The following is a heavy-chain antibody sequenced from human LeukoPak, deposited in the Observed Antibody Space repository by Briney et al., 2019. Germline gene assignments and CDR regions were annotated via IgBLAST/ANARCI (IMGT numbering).Heavy chain of an antibody. CDR2: VFYNGYT. Sequence: SETLSLTCTVSGDSITNSNYFWGWIRQPPGQGLEWIGEVFYNGYTHYNPSLKSRVIISTDTSKNQFSLTLTAVTASDTAIYYCARRSPLVVVTAAHYYDYWGQGTLVTVSS. CDR1: GDSITNSNYF. CDR3: ARRSPLVVVTAAHYYDY. V-gene: IGHV4-39*01. D-gene: IGHD2-21*02. J-gene: IGHJ4*02.